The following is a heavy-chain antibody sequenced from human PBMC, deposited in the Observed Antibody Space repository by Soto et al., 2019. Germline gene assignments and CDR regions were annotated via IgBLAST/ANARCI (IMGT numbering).Heavy chain of an antibody. J-gene: IGHJ5*02. D-gene: IGHD6-13*01. CDR2: IWYDGSNK. V-gene: IGHV3-33*01. CDR3: ARTGIAAAGTAWFDP. CDR1: GFTFSSYG. Sequence: PGGSLRLSCAASGFTFSSYGMHWVRQAPGKGLEWVAVIWYDGSNKYYADSVKGRFTISRDNSKSTLYLQMNSLRAEDTAVYYCARTGIAAAGTAWFDPWGQGTLVTVSS.